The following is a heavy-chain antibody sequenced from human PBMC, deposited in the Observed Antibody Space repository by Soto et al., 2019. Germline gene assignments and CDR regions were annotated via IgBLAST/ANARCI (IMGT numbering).Heavy chain of an antibody. CDR2: ISNTGGIR. V-gene: IGHV3-48*02. CDR3: ARDSSAAARRGGMDV. D-gene: IGHD6-6*01. J-gene: IGHJ6*02. Sequence: EVQLVESGGGLVQPGGSLRLSCAASGFTFSTDSMNWVRQAPGKGLEWVSYISNTGGIRYYADSVKGRITISRDNAKNSLYLQLTSLRQEDTAVYYCARDSSAAARRGGMDVWGQGITVTVSS. CDR1: GFTFSTDS.